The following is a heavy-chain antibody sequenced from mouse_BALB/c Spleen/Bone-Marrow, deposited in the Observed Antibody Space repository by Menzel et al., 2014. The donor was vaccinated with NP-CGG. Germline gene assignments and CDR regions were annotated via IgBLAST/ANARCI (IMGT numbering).Heavy chain of an antibody. V-gene: IGHV1-54*01. J-gene: IGHJ3*01. CDR2: INPGSGGT. CDR1: GYAFTNYL. D-gene: IGHD2-14*01. CDR3: ARYRYDGTFAY. Sequence: QVQLQQSGAELVRPGTSVKVSCKASGYAFTNYLIEWVKQRPGQGLEWIGVINPGSGGTNYNEKFKGKATLTADKSSSTAYMQFSSLTSDDSAVYFCARYRYDGTFAYWGQGTLVTVSA.